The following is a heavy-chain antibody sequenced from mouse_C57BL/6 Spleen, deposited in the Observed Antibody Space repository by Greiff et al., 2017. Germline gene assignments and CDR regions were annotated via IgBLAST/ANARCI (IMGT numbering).Heavy chain of an antibody. CDR2: IDPENGDT. Sequence: VQLQQSGAELVRPGASVKLSCTASGFNIKDDYMHWVKQRPEQGLEWIGWIDPENGDTEYASKFQGKATITADTSSNTAYLQLSSLTSEDTAVYYCTTGNNYWYFDVWGTGTTVTVSS. V-gene: IGHV14-4*01. CDR1: GFNIKDDY. D-gene: IGHD2-1*01. CDR3: TTGNNYWYFDV. J-gene: IGHJ1*03.